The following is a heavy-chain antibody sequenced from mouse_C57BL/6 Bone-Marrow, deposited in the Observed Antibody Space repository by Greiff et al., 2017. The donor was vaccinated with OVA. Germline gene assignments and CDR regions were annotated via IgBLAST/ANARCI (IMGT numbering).Heavy chain of an antibody. Sequence: DVKLVESGGGLVQPKGSLKLSCAASGFSFNTYAMNWVRQAPGKGLEWVARIRSKSNNYATYYADSVKDRFTISRDDSESMLYLQMNNLKTEDTAMYYCVRSNYGGAYWGQGTLVTVSA. V-gene: IGHV10-1*01. D-gene: IGHD2-5*01. CDR3: VRSNYGGAY. CDR1: GFSFNTYA. CDR2: IRSKSNNYAT. J-gene: IGHJ3*01.